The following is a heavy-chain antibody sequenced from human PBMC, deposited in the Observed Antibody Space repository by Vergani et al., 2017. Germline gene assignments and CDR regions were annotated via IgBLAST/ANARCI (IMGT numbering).Heavy chain of an antibody. Sequence: QVQLQESGPGLVKPSQTLSLTCTVSGCSISSGGYYWSWLRQHPGQGLEWIGYIYYSGSTYYNPSLKSRVTISVDTSKNQFSLKLSSVTAADTAVYYCARVMITFGGVIVIDYWGQGTLVTVSS. D-gene: IGHD3-16*02. J-gene: IGHJ4*02. CDR2: IYYSGST. V-gene: IGHV4-31*03. CDR1: GCSISSGGYY. CDR3: ARVMITFGGVIVIDY.